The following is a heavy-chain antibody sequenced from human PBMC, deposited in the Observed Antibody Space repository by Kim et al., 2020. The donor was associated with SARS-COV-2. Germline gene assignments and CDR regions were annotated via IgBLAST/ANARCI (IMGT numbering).Heavy chain of an antibody. Sequence: GGSLRLSCAASGFTFSSYAMSWVRQAPGKGLEWVSAISGSGGSTYYADSVKGRFTISRDNSKNTLYLQMNSLRAEDTAVYYCARDFRFGELHDYWGQGTLVTVSS. V-gene: IGHV3-23*01. J-gene: IGHJ4*02. CDR3: ARDFRFGELHDY. CDR1: GFTFSSYA. CDR2: ISGSGGST. D-gene: IGHD3-10*01.